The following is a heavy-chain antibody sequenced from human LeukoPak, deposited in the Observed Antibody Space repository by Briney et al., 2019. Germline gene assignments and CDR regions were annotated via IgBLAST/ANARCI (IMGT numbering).Heavy chain of an antibody. V-gene: IGHV3-7*03. J-gene: IGHJ4*02. Sequence: GGSLRPPCAASGFTFSNYWMSWVRQTPGRGLEWVANIKEDGSDKYYVDSLKGRFTISRDNAKNSLYLQMNSLRAEDTAVYYCAKDRTRQAYWGQGTLVTVSS. D-gene: IGHD3-3*01. CDR3: AKDRTRQAY. CDR2: IKEDGSDK. CDR1: GFTFSNYW.